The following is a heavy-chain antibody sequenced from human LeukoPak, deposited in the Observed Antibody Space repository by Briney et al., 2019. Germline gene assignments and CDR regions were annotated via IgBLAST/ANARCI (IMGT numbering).Heavy chain of an antibody. J-gene: IGHJ4*02. D-gene: IGHD3-10*01. CDR3: ALRGSGSPTPPFDY. CDR1: GYSFTSYW. V-gene: IGHV5-51*01. Sequence: GKSLKISCKGSGYSFTSYWIAWVRQMPGQGLEWMGIIFPGDADTRYSPSFQGQVTISADRSINTAYLQWSSLKASDTAMYYCALRGSGSPTPPFDYWGQGTLVTVTS. CDR2: IFPGDADT.